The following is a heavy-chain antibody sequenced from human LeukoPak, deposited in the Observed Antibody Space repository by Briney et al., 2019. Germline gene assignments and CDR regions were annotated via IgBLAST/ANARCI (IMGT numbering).Heavy chain of an antibody. Sequence: QTGGSLRLSCAATGFSVGMFGMNWVRQAPGKGLEWVSGLSRSGGNTDYADSVKGRFTISRDNSKNTLILQMNSLRAEDTAVYYCARGSSTNCYGGNCFYYYMAVWGKGTTVTVSS. CDR3: ARGSSTNCYGGNCFYYYMAV. CDR1: GFSVGMFG. J-gene: IGHJ6*03. D-gene: IGHD2-2*01. CDR2: LSRSGGNT. V-gene: IGHV3-23*01.